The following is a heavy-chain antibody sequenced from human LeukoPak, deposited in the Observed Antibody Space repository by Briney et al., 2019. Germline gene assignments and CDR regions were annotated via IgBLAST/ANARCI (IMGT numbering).Heavy chain of an antibody. V-gene: IGHV3-30*18. D-gene: IGHD3-16*01. Sequence: PGGSLRLSCAASGFTFSSYLMHWVRQAPGKGLEWVAVISYDGNNRYYADSVKGRFTISRYNSKNTLYLQMNSLRAEDTAVYYCAKVKGEVIGAFDIWGQGTMVTVSS. J-gene: IGHJ3*02. CDR3: AKVKGEVIGAFDI. CDR2: ISYDGNNR. CDR1: GFTFSSYL.